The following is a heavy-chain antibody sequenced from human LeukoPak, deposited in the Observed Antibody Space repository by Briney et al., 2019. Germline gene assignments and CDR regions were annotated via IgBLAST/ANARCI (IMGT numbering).Heavy chain of an antibody. CDR1: VFTFSIHT. V-gene: IGHV3-48*02. CDR2: ISSDRTTI. CDR3: AGQKGMDY. J-gene: IGHJ4*02. Sequence: GGCLRLSCASSVFTFSIHTTSCVPHAPAKGLECVSSISSDRTTIFYTDSVKGRFTISRDNAQNSLYLQMNTLRDQDTPVYSCAGQKGMDYWGQGTLVIVSS.